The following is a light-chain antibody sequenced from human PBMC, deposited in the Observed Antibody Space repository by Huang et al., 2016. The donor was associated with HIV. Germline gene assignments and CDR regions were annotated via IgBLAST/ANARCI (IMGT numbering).Light chain of an antibody. Sequence: DVAMTQSPESLSVSPGVRGTIKVRSSKSHLYGLNNKNYLAWFQQKTGRPPKLLIYCASKRESGVPDQFSGSGSGTDFTLTINCLQPEDVAHYYCQQYYKIPQTFGQGTTVEIK. CDR1: KSHLYGLNNKNY. CDR3: QQYYKIPQT. V-gene: IGKV4-1*01. J-gene: IGKJ1*01. CDR2: CAS.